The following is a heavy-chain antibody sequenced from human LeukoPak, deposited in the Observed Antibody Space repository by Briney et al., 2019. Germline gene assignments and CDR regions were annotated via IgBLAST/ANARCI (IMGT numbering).Heavy chain of an antibody. V-gene: IGHV5-10-1*01. CDR2: IDPSDSYT. CDR1: GYSFTNYW. J-gene: IGHJ5*02. Sequence: GESLRISCKGSGYSFTNYWISWARQMPGKGLEWMGRIDPSDSYTGYSPSFQGHVTISADKSITTAYLQWSRLKASDTAMYYCARGTVTTHNWFDPWGQGTLVTVSS. D-gene: IGHD4-11*01. CDR3: ARGTVTTHNWFDP.